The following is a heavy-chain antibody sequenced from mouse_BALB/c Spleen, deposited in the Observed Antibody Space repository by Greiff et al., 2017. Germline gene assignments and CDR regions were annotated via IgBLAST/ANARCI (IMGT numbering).Heavy chain of an antibody. Sequence: VQLQQSGTVLARPGASVKMSCKASGYTFTSYWMHWVKQRPGQGLEWIGAIYPGNSDTSYNQKFKGKAKLTAVTSTSTAYMELSSLTNEDSAVYYCTRSGYGNYVFAYWGQGTLVTVSA. CDR2: IYPGNSDT. CDR1: GYTFTSYW. D-gene: IGHD2-1*01. V-gene: IGHV1-5*01. J-gene: IGHJ3*01. CDR3: TRSGYGNYVFAY.